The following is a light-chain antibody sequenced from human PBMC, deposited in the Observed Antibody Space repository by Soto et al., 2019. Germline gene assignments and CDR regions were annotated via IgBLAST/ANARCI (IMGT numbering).Light chain of an antibody. J-gene: IGKJ4*01. CDR3: QQRSDWPLT. V-gene: IGKV3-11*01. CDR1: QSVSNY. Sequence: EIALTQSPTTLYLSPRERATLSCRASQSVSNYFAWYQQKPGQAPRLLVYDASTRAADIPATFSGSGTGTDFTLTIGSLEPEDFAVYYCQQRSDWPLTFGGGTKVEIK. CDR2: DAS.